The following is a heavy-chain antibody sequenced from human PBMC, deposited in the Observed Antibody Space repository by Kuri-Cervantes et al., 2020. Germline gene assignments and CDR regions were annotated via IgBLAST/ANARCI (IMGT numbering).Heavy chain of an antibody. Sequence: ASFKVSCRAAGYTFTSYAMYWVRQAPGQRLEWMGWINTGNGKTKYSQKFQGRVTITRDTSASTAYMELSSLRSEDTAVYYCARVDYCSGGSCYSPRAFDYWGQGTLVTVSS. D-gene: IGHD2-15*01. CDR2: INTGNGKT. J-gene: IGHJ4*02. V-gene: IGHV1-3*04. CDR3: ARVDYCSGGSCYSPRAFDY. CDR1: GYTFTSYA.